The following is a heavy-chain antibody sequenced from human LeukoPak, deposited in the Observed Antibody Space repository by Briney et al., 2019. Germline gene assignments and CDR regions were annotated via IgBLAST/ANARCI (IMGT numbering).Heavy chain of an antibody. D-gene: IGHD2-21*01. CDR3: ARGPGISGDHIYPDY. Sequence: SETLSLTCSVSGYSINSGKYWAWIRQTPGKGLEWIGSIYESGSTYYTPSLKSRVTMSVDTSKNQFSLSLTSVTAADTAVYFCARGPGISGDHIYPDYWGQGIQVTVSS. CDR1: GYSINSGKY. J-gene: IGHJ4*02. V-gene: IGHV4-38-2*02. CDR2: IYESGST.